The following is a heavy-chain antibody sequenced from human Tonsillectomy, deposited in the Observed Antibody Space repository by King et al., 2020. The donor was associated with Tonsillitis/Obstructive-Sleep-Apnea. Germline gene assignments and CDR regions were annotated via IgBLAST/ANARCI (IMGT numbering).Heavy chain of an antibody. J-gene: IGHJ4*02. CDR3: TTLDFWSGYYKDYFDY. Sequence: DVQLVQSGGGLVKPGGSLRLSCAASGFTFSNAWMSWVRQAPGKGLEWVGRIKSKTDGGTTDYAAPVKGRFTISRDDSKNTLYLQMNSLKTEDTAVDYCTTLDFWSGYYKDYFDYWGQGTLVTVSS. CDR1: GFTFSNAW. CDR2: IKSKTDGGTT. D-gene: IGHD3-3*01. V-gene: IGHV3-15*01.